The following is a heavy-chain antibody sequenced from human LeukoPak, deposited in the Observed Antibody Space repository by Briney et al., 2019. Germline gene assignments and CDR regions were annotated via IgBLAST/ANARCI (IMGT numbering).Heavy chain of an antibody. J-gene: IGHJ6*02. CDR3: ARGNYGLDV. Sequence: GGSLRLSCAASGFPFSNFWMYWVRQAPGKGLVWVSRISGDGSSTNYADSVKGRFTISRDNAKSTLYLQVNSLRAEDTAVYYCARGNYGLDVWGQGTTVTVSS. CDR1: GFPFSNFW. V-gene: IGHV3-74*01. CDR2: ISGDGSST.